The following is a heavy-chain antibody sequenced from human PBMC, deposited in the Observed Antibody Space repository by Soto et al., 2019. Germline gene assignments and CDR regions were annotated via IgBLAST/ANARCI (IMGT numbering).Heavy chain of an antibody. CDR2: FSGPGGGT. V-gene: IGHV3-23*01. CDR1: GFTFSRYA. J-gene: IGHJ4*02. Sequence: PGGSLRLSCAASGFTFSRYAMSWVRQAPGKGLEWVSTFSGPGGGTYYADSVKGRFTISRDNFKNTLYLQMNSLRAEDTAVYYCARPSSGYLIFDYWGQGTLVTVSS. CDR3: ARPSSGYLIFDY. D-gene: IGHD3-22*01.